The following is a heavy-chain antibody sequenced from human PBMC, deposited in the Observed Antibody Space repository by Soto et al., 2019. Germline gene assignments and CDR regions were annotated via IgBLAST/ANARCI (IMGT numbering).Heavy chain of an antibody. V-gene: IGHV3-33*01. J-gene: IGHJ4*02. D-gene: IGHD6-13*01. Sequence: GGSLRLSCAASGFTFSSYGMHWVRQAPGKGLEWVAVIWYDGSNKYYADSVKGRFIISRDNSKNTLYLQMNSLRAEDTAVYYCATSSSWYTGFDYWGQGTLVTVSS. CDR2: IWYDGSNK. CDR3: ATSSSWYTGFDY. CDR1: GFTFSSYG.